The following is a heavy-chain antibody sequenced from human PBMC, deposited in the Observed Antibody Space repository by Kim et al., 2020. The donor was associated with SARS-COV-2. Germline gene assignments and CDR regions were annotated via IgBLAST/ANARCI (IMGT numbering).Heavy chain of an antibody. CDR2: IHYSGST. J-gene: IGHJ5*02. D-gene: IGHD5-12*01. Sequence: SETLSLTCTVSGDSISNYYWSWIRQPPGRGLEWIGNIHYSGSTNYNSSLKSRVTISVDKSKNQFSLKLSSVTAADTAVYYCARVENSGYGTVSPWGQGTLVTVSS. CDR3: ARVENSGYGTVSP. V-gene: IGHV4-59*01. CDR1: GDSISNYY.